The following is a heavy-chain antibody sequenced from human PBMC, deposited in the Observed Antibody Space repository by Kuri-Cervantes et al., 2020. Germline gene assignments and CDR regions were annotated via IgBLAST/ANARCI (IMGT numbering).Heavy chain of an antibody. V-gene: IGHV1-3*01. D-gene: IGHD4-17*01. CDR1: GYTFTSYA. CDR2: INAGNGNT. Sequence: ASVKVSCKASGYTFTSYAMHWVRQAPGQRLEWMGWINAGNGNTKYSQKFQGRVTITRDTSASTAYMGLSSLRSEDTAVYYCARGVNYGDYLKWFDPWGQGTLVTVSS. CDR3: ARGVNYGDYLKWFDP. J-gene: IGHJ5*02.